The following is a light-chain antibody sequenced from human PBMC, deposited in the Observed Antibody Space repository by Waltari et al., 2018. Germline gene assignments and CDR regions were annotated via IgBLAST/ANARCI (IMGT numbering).Light chain of an antibody. J-gene: IGLJ1*01. CDR2: DVD. Sequence: QSALTQPRSVSGSPGPSVTISCTGSGSDGGGYIYVSWYHHHPGRAPKVVIYDVDKRPSGVPDRFSGSQSGKTASLTISGLQAEDEGDYYCCSYAGRYTFVFGSGTRVTVL. CDR3: CSYAGRYTFV. V-gene: IGLV2-11*01. CDR1: GSDGGGYIY.